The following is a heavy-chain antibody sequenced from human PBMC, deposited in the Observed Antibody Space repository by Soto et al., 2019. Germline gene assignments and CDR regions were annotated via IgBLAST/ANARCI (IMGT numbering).Heavy chain of an antibody. CDR1: GFTFSSHA. CDR2: ISYDGSDK. V-gene: IGHV3-30*09. J-gene: IGHJ4*02. CDR3: AREVMAGMKYYFDH. D-gene: IGHD6-19*01. Sequence: QVQLVESGGGVVQPGTSLRLSCAASGFTFSSHAMHWVRQAPGKGLEWVAVISYDGSDKYYADSVKGRFAISRDYSKNTVYLQMNSLRREDTALYYCAREVMAGMKYYFDHWGQGTLVTVSS.